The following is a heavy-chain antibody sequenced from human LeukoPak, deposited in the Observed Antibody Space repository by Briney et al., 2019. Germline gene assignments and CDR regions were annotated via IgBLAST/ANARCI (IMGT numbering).Heavy chain of an antibody. Sequence: GGSLRLSCAASGFTFSSYWMTWVRQAPGKGLEWVSGINWNGGSTAYADSVKGRFTISRDNAKNSLYLQMNSLRAEDTALYYCARYYYDSSGYYGAFDYWGQGTLVTVSS. D-gene: IGHD3-22*01. CDR3: ARYYYDSSGYYGAFDY. CDR1: GFTFSSYW. V-gene: IGHV3-20*04. J-gene: IGHJ4*02. CDR2: INWNGGST.